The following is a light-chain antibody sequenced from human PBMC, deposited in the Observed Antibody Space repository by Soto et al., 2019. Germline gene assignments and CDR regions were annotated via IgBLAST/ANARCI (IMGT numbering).Light chain of an antibody. J-gene: IGKJ4*01. CDR1: QTVSSTY. CDR3: QQFSSYPLT. V-gene: IGKV3-20*01. CDR2: DAS. Sequence: EIVLTQSPGTLSLSPGARATLSGRASQTVSSTYLAWYQQKPGQATRLLIYDASSRATGIPDRFSGGGSGTDFTLTISRLEPEDFAVYYCQQFSSYPLTFGGGNKVDIK.